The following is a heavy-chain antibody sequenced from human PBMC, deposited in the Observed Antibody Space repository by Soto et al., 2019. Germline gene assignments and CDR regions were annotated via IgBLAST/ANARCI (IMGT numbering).Heavy chain of an antibody. D-gene: IGHD6-19*01. V-gene: IGHV4-30-4*01. CDR3: ARGGGAVAGMTTYNFDY. J-gene: IGHJ4*02. CDR1: GGSISSGDCY. CDR2: IYSSGST. Sequence: SETLSLTCTVSGGSISSGDCYWSWIRQPPGKGLEWIGYIYSSGSTYYNPSLKSRVTISVDTSKNQFSLKLSSVTAADTAVHYCARGGGAVAGMTTYNFDYWGQGTLVTVSS.